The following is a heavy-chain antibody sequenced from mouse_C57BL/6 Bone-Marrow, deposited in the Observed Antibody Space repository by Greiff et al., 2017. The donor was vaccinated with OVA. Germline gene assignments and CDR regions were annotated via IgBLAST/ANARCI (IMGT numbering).Heavy chain of an antibody. CDR3: ARNPQLSPYYFDY. V-gene: IGHV2-9-1*01. CDR1: GFSFTSYA. D-gene: IGHD3-3*01. CDR2: IWTGGGT. Sequence: VKLMESGPGLVAPSQSLSITCTVSGFSFTSYAISWVRQPPGKGLEWLGVIWTGGGTNYNSALKSRLSISKDNSKSQVFLKMNSLQTDDTARYYCARNPQLSPYYFDYWGQGTTLTVSS. J-gene: IGHJ2*01.